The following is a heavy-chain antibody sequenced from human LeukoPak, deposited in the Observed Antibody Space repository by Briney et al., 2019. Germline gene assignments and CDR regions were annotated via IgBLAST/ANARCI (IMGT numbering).Heavy chain of an antibody. D-gene: IGHD3-3*01. J-gene: IGHJ6*03. CDR2: IYPGDSDT. V-gene: IGHV5-51*01. CDR1: GYSFTSYW. Sequence: GESLKISCKGSGYSFTSYWIGWVRQMPGKGLEWMGIIYPGDSDTRYSPSFQGQATISADKSISTAYLQWSSLKASDTAMYYCARHRNLEWYTGGMNYYYYYMDVWGKGTTVTVSS. CDR3: ARHRNLEWYTGGMNYYYYYMDV.